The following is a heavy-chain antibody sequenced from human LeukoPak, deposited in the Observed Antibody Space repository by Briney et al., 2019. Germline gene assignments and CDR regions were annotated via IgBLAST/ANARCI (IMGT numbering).Heavy chain of an antibody. D-gene: IGHD6-6*01. J-gene: IGHJ3*02. CDR2: ISGSSSTI. CDR3: ARDNEQLASQRGAFDI. CDR1: GFTFTIYI. V-gene: IGHV3-48*01. Sequence: GGSLRLSCAAPGFTFTIYIMNSVREAPGKRLGRGSYISGSSSTIYYADSVKGRFTISRDNAKNSLYLQMNSLRAEDTAVYYCARDNEQLASQRGAFDIWGQGTMVTVSS.